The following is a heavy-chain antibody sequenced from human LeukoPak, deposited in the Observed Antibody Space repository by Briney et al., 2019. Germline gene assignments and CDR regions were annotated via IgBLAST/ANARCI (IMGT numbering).Heavy chain of an antibody. Sequence: GGSLRLSCAASGFTFSSYAMHWVRQAPGKGLEWVAVISYDGSNKYYADSVRGRFTISRDNSKNTLYLQMNSLRAEDTAVYYCARPGVRAVAANWFDPWGQGTLVTVSS. V-gene: IGHV3-30*04. CDR2: ISYDGSNK. D-gene: IGHD6-19*01. CDR3: ARPGVRAVAANWFDP. CDR1: GFTFSSYA. J-gene: IGHJ5*02.